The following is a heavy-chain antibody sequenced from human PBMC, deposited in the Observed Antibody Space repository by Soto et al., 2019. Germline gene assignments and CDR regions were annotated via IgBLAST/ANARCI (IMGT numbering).Heavy chain of an antibody. CDR2: IWSDGSNK. J-gene: IGHJ5*02. CDR3: ARDPGDLLTMYTTNNWFDP. Sequence: QVQLVESGGGVVQPGRSVRLSCTASGFTFNNYGMHWVRQAPGKGLEWVTGIWSDGSNKYYTDSVKGRFTISRDNSKNTLYLQMNSLRVEDTAMYYCARDPGDLLTMYTTNNWFDPWGQGTLVTVSS. V-gene: IGHV3-33*01. D-gene: IGHD2-8*01. CDR1: GFTFNNYG.